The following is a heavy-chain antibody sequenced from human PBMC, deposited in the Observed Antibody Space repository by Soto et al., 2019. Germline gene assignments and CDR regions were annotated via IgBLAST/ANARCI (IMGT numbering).Heavy chain of an antibody. J-gene: IGHJ4*02. CDR1: GFTFSSYS. D-gene: IGHD3-10*01. CDR2: ISSSSTI. Sequence: PGGSLRLSCAASGFTFSSYSMNWVRQAPGKGLEWVSYISSSSTIYYADSVKGRFTISRDNAKNSLYLQMNSLRAEDTAVYYCAKDSYYYGSGSYRPLKYFDYWGQGTLVTVSS. V-gene: IGHV3-48*01. CDR3: AKDSYYYGSGSYRPLKYFDY.